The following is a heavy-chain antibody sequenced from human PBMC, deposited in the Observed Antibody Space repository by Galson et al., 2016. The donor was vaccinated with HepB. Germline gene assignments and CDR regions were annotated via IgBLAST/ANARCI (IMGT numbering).Heavy chain of an antibody. CDR3: AGDPLLPITILNDAFDI. V-gene: IGHV3-30*04. J-gene: IGHJ3*02. CDR1: GFTFSSYA. D-gene: IGHD3-3*01. Sequence: SLRLSCAASGFTFSSYAMHWVRQAPGKGLGWVAVISNDGSDKYYPDSVKGRFTISRDNSKNTLYLQMNSLRAEDTAVYYCAGDPLLPITILNDAFDIWGQGTMVTVSS. CDR2: ISNDGSDK.